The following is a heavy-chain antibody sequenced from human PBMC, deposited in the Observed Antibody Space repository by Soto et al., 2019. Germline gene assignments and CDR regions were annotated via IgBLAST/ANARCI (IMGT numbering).Heavy chain of an antibody. D-gene: IGHD3-22*01. J-gene: IGHJ4*02. V-gene: IGHV1-46*01. CDR1: GYTFTSHY. CDR2: INPSGGST. Sequence: GASVKVSCKASGYTFTSHYMHWVRQAPGQGLEWMGIINPSGGSTSYAQKFQGRVTMTRDTSTSTVYMELSSLRSEDTAVYYCARDGRVTYYDSSGYLDYWGQGTLVTVSS. CDR3: ARDGRVTYYDSSGYLDY.